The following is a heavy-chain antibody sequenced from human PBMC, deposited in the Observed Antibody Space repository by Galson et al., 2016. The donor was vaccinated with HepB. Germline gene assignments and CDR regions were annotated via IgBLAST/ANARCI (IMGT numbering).Heavy chain of an antibody. D-gene: IGHD4-17*01. CDR3: ARDGTLTTPNAFDI. Sequence: SLRLSCAASGFTFSSYAMNWVRQAPGKGLEWVAVISYDGSNRYYADSVKGLFTISRDSYKTTLYLQMTSLRAEDTAVYYCARDGTLTTPNAFDIWGQGTMVTVSS. J-gene: IGHJ3*02. CDR2: ISYDGSNR. V-gene: IGHV3-30-3*01. CDR1: GFTFSSYA.